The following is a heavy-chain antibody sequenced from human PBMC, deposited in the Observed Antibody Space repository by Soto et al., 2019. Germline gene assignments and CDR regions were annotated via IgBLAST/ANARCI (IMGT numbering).Heavy chain of an antibody. CDR3: ARGRGAAADYFDF. CDR1: GFTFSDYY. J-gene: IGHJ4*02. CDR2: ISSITSHK. V-gene: IGHV3-11*05. D-gene: IGHD6-13*01. Sequence: QVQLVESGGGLVKPGGSLRLSCAVSGFTFSDYYMTWIRQAPGKGREWVSYISSITSHKNYADSVKGRFTISRDNAKNSLFLQMNSLRAEEAAVYYWARGRGAAADYFDFWGQGTLVTVSS.